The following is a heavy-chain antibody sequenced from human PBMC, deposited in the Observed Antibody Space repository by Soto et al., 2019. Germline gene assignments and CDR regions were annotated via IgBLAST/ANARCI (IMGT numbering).Heavy chain of an antibody. D-gene: IGHD3-10*01. Sequence: QVQLVQSGAEVKKPGSSVKVSCKASGGTFSSYAISWVRQAPGQGLEWMGGIIPIFGTANYAQKFQGRVTITADESTSTAYRELSSLRSEDTAGYYCARAMRPDRVLLWSWFAPWGQGTLVTVSS. V-gene: IGHV1-69*01. CDR3: ARAMRPDRVLLWSWFAP. J-gene: IGHJ5*02. CDR2: IIPIFGTA. CDR1: GGTFSSYA.